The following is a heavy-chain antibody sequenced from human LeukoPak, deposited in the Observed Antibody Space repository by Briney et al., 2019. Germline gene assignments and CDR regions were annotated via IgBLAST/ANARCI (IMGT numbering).Heavy chain of an antibody. D-gene: IGHD3-10*01. CDR3: ARGPRFGELLWHWFDP. CDR1: GYSISSGYF. V-gene: IGHV4-38-2*02. CDR2: IYHSGRT. Sequence: PSETLSLTCTVSGYSISSGYFWGWIRQPPGKGLEWIGNIYHSGRTYYNPPLKSRVTISEDTSKNQFSLKLRSVTAADTAVYYCARGPRFGELLWHWFDPWGQGTLVTVSS. J-gene: IGHJ5*02.